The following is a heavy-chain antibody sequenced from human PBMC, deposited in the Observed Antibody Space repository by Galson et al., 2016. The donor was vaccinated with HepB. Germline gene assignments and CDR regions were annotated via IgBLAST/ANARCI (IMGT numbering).Heavy chain of an antibody. Sequence: ETLSLTCTVSGGSISSYYWSWIRQPPGKGLEWIGCIYHSGSTNYNPSFESRVTISVDTSKNQVSLKLSSVNAADTAVYYCARSPGYYLDYWGQGTLVTVSS. CDR2: IYHSGST. CDR1: GGSISSYY. J-gene: IGHJ4*02. V-gene: IGHV4-59*01. CDR3: ARSPGYYLDY. D-gene: IGHD7-27*01.